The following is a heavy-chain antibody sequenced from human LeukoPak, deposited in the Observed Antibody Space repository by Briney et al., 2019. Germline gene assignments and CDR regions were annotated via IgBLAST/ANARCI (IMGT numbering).Heavy chain of an antibody. CDR1: GYTFTSYG. Sequence: ASVEVSCKASGYTFTSYGISWVRQAPGQGLEWMGWISAYNGNTNYAQKLQGRVTMTTDTSTSTAYMELRSLRSDDTAVYYCARVYSGWYLDRFDPWGQGTLVTVSS. CDR3: ARVYSGWYLDRFDP. CDR2: ISAYNGNT. J-gene: IGHJ5*02. V-gene: IGHV1-18*01. D-gene: IGHD6-19*01.